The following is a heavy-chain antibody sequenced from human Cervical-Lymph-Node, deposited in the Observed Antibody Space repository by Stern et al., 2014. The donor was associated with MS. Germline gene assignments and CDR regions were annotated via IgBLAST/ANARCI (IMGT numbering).Heavy chain of an antibody. V-gene: IGHV1-2*02. J-gene: IGHJ6*02. CDR3: ARDQRGITIFGVVTDYYYLGMDV. CDR2: INTNTGCT. D-gene: IGHD3-3*01. Sequence: VQLVEPGAKVKKPGASVEVSCKTSGYIFTGYYIHWVRQAPGQGIECMAWINTNTGCTKYAQKFQGRVTMSRDTSISTAYVELSSLTSDDTAVYYCARDQRGITIFGVVTDYYYLGMDVWCQGTTVTVSS. CDR1: GYIFTGYY.